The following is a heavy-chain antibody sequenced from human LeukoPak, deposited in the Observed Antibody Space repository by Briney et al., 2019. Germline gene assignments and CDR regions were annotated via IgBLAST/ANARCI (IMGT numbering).Heavy chain of an antibody. CDR1: GFTFSSHT. D-gene: IGHD6-25*01. Sequence: PGRSLRLSCAASGFTFSSHTMHWVRQAPGRGPEWVALIWYAGDKKYYGAFVRGRFTITRDNSKKTVYLQMDSLTLNDTAVYYCAREIGVSGPGGLDYWGQGTLVTVFS. CDR2: IWYAGDKK. V-gene: IGHV3-30*01. J-gene: IGHJ4*02. CDR3: AREIGVSGPGGLDY.